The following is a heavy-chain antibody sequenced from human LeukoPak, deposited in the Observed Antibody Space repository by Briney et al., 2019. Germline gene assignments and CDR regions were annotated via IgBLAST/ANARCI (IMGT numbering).Heavy chain of an antibody. J-gene: IGHJ3*02. V-gene: IGHV3-7*01. CDR1: GFTFSSYW. D-gene: IGHD2/OR15-2a*01. CDR2: IKQDGSEK. Sequence: GGSLRLSCAASGFTFSSYWMSWVRQAPGKGLEWVANIKQDGSEKYYVDSVKGRFTISRDNAKNSLYLQMNSLRAEDTAVYYCARSFLRFTDAFDIWGQGTMVTVSS. CDR3: ARSFLRFTDAFDI.